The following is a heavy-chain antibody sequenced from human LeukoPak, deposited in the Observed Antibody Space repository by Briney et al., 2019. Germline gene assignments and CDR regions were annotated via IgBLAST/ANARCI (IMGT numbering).Heavy chain of an antibody. CDR1: GFSLSSYY. J-gene: IGHJ5*02. CDR2: ISTSSTII. Sequence: GASLRLSCASSGFSLSSYYMNFVRQAPGKGLEWVSSISTSSTIIYYTFSVKVRFTISTDNAKNSLYLHMNSATATAAAVYYCARADCSSSTCYLRSSWFDPWGQGTLVTVSS. V-gene: IGHV3-21*01. D-gene: IGHD2/OR15-2a*01. CDR3: ARADCSSSTCYLRSSWFDP.